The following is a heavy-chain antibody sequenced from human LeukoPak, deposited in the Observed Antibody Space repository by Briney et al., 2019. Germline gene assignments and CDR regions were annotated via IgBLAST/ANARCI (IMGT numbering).Heavy chain of an antibody. V-gene: IGHV4-59*06. CDR1: GASINTYY. Sequence: SETLSLTCTVSGASINTYYWSWIRQHPGKGLEWIGYIYYSGSTYYNPSLKSRVTISVDTSKNQFSLKLSSVTAADTAVYYCARDRSQRTATGMGIWGQGTMVTVSS. CDR3: ARDRSQRTATGMGI. D-gene: IGHD4-17*01. CDR2: IYYSGST. J-gene: IGHJ3*02.